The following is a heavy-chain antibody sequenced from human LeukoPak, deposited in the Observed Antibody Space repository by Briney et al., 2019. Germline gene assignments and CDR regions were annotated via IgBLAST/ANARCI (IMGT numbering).Heavy chain of an antibody. D-gene: IGHD1-26*01. CDR1: ASTFTGYY. J-gene: IGHJ4*02. V-gene: IGHV1-2*02. CDR2: INPNSGGT. CDR3: ARESIVGATTLDY. Sequence: ASVKVSCKASASTFTGYYMHWVRQAPGQGLEWMGWINPNSGGTNYAQKFQGRVTMTRDTSISTAYMELSSLRSDDTAVYYCARESIVGATTLDYWGQGTLVTVSS.